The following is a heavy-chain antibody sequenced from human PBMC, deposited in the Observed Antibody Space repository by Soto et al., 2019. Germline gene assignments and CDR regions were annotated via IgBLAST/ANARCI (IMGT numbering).Heavy chain of an antibody. CDR2: IIHIFGTA. Sequence: QVQLVQSGAEVKKTESSVKVSCKASGGTFSSYDISWVRQAPGHGLEWMGGIIHIFGTANYAQKFQGRVTITSDKSTSTAYMELSSLRSEDTAVYYCASPRTAMYTDYYYCGMDVWGQGTTVTVSS. J-gene: IGHJ6*02. D-gene: IGHD5-18*01. CDR1: GGTFSSYD. CDR3: ASPRTAMYTDYYYCGMDV. V-gene: IGHV1-69*06.